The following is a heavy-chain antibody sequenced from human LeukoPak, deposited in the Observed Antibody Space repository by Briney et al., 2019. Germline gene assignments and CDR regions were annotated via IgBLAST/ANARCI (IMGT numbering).Heavy chain of an antibody. J-gene: IGHJ6*02. CDR1: GGSFSGYY. V-gene: IGHV4-34*01. Sequence: SETLSLTCAVYGGSFSGYYWSWIRQPPGKGLEWIGEINHSGSTNYNPSLKSRVTISVDTSKNQFSLKLSSVTAADTAVYYCARLSRGYSYGSHYYGMDVWGQGTTVTVSS. D-gene: IGHD5-18*01. CDR2: INHSGST. CDR3: ARLSRGYSYGSHYYGMDV.